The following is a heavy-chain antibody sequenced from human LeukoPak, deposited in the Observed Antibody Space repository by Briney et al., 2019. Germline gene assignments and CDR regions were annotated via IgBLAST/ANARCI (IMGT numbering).Heavy chain of an antibody. Sequence: SETLSPTCAVYGGSFSGYYWSWIRQPPGKGLEWIGEINHSGSTNYNPSLKSRVTISVDTSKNQFSLKLSSVTAADTAVYYCARGLEYYDILTEYGGKNWFDPWGQGTLVTVSS. CDR3: ARGLEYYDILTEYGGKNWFDP. V-gene: IGHV4-34*01. CDR1: GGSFSGYY. CDR2: INHSGST. J-gene: IGHJ5*02. D-gene: IGHD3-9*01.